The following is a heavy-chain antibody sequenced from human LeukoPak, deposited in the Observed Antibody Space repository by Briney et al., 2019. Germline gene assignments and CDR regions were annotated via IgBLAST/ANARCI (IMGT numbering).Heavy chain of an antibody. V-gene: IGHV3-73*01. D-gene: IGHD3-3*01. CDR1: GLTFSGSA. CDR2: IRSKANSYAT. Sequence: GGSLRLSCAASGLTFSGSAMHWVRQASGKGLEWVGRIRSKANSYATAYAASVKGRFTISRDDSKNTAYLQMNSLKTEDTAVYYCTRLYLSYDFWSGYYSGADYWGQGTLVTVSS. J-gene: IGHJ4*02. CDR3: TRLYLSYDFWSGYYSGADY.